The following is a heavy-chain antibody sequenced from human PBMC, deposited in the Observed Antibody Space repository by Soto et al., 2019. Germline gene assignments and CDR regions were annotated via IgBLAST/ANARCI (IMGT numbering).Heavy chain of an antibody. CDR1: VFTFSSYW. V-gene: IGHV3-7*05. J-gene: IGHJ4*02. D-gene: IGHD3-22*01. CDR2: IKQDGSEK. CDR3: ARGYYYDSSGPLDY. Sequence: GGSLRLSWSASVFTFSSYWMSWVRQAPGKGLEWVANIKQDGSEKYYVDSVKGRFTISRDNAKNSLYLQMNSLRAEDTAVYYCARGYYYDSSGPLDYWGQGTLVTVSS.